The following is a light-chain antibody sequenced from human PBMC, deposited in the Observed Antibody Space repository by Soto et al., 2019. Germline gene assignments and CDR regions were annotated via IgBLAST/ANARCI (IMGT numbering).Light chain of an antibody. V-gene: IGKV3-15*01. Sequence: EIVMTQSPATLSVSPGERATLSCRASQSVNSNLAWYQQKPGQAPRLLIYGASTRVAGIPARFSGSGSGSEFSLTISSLQSEDFAVYYCQHSGDFRWTFGQGTKVEVK. CDR3: QHSGDFRWT. J-gene: IGKJ1*01. CDR2: GAS. CDR1: QSVNSN.